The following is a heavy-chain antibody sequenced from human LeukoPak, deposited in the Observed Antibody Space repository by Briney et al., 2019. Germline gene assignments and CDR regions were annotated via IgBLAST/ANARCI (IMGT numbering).Heavy chain of an antibody. CDR2: INPNSGGT. D-gene: IGHD4-17*01. Sequence: ASVKVSCKASGYTFTDYYMHWVRQAPGQGLEWMGWINPNSGGTNYAQKFQGRVTMTRDTSISTAYMELSRLRSDDTAVYYCARGLATVSYYYYGMDVWGQGTTVTVSS. CDR3: ARGLATVSYYYYGMDV. V-gene: IGHV1-2*02. J-gene: IGHJ6*02. CDR1: GYTFTDYY.